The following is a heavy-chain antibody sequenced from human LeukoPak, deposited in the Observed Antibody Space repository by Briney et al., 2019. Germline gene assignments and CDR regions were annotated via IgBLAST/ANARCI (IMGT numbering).Heavy chain of an antibody. CDR1: GFTFSSYW. CDR2: IKQDGSEK. D-gene: IGHD2-2*01. Sequence: GGSLRLSCAASGFTFSSYWMSWVRQAPGKGLEWVANIKQDGSEKYYVDSVKGRFTISRDNAKNSLYLQMNSLRAEDTAVYYCARGGGDIVVVPAALDAFGIWGQGTMVTVSS. V-gene: IGHV3-7*04. J-gene: IGHJ3*02. CDR3: ARGGGDIVVVPAALDAFGI.